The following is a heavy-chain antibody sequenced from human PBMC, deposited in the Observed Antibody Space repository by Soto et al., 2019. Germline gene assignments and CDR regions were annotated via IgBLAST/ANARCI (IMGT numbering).Heavy chain of an antibody. CDR2: ISGSGGST. CDR1: GFTFSSYA. Sequence: EVQLLESGGGLEQPGGSLRLSCAASGFTFSSYAMSWVRQAPGKGLEWVSSISGSGGSTYYADSVKGRFTIFRDNSKNTLYLQMNSLRVEDTAVYYCAKGKGEYYYGSGSYYLHYFDYWGQGTLVTVSS. D-gene: IGHD3-10*01. V-gene: IGHV3-23*01. J-gene: IGHJ4*02. CDR3: AKGKGEYYYGSGSYYLHYFDY.